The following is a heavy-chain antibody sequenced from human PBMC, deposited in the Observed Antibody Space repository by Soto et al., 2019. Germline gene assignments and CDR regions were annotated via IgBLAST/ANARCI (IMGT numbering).Heavy chain of an antibody. Sequence: EVQLVESGGGVVQPGGSLRLSCVFSGFTFTRYWMPWVRQVPGKGMVWVSRINPGGSSTSYADSVKGRFTISRDNAKNMVYLQMKGLRAEATAVYYCARGPNKVSNYTNFDVWGQGTLVSVSS. CDR3: ARGPNKVSNYTNFDV. CDR1: GFTFTRYW. CDR2: INPGGSST. D-gene: IGHD4-4*01. J-gene: IGHJ4*02. V-gene: IGHV3-74*01.